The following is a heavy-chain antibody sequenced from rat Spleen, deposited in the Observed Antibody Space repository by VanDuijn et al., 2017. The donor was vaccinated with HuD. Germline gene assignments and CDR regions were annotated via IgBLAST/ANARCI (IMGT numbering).Heavy chain of an antibody. CDR3: TREIHYYFDY. CDR1: GFTFSDYY. Sequence: EVQLVESDGGLVQPGRSLKLSCAASGFTFSDYYMAWVRQAPTKGLEWVATITSGGSNTYYRDSVKGRFTISRDNAKSTLYLQMDSLRSEDTATYYCTREIHYYFDYWGQGVMVTVSS. V-gene: IGHV5-25*01. J-gene: IGHJ2*01. D-gene: IGHD2-1*01. CDR2: ITSGGSNT.